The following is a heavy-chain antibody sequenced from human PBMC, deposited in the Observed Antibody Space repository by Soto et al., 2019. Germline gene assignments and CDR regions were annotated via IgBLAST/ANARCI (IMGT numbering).Heavy chain of an antibody. J-gene: IGHJ3*02. CDR1: GFTFSSYA. D-gene: IGHD3-10*01. CDR3: AKDDTGSYYALYAFDI. Sequence: PGGSLRLSCAASGFTFSSYAMSWVRQAPGKGLEWVSAISGSGGSTYYADSVKGRFTISRDNSKNTLYLQMNSLRAEDTAVYYCAKDDTGSYYALYAFDIWGQGTMVTVSS. V-gene: IGHV3-23*01. CDR2: ISGSGGST.